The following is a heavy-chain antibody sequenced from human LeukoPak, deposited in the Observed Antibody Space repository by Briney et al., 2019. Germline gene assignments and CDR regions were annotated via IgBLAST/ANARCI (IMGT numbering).Heavy chain of an antibody. CDR1: GGSISSYY. J-gene: IGHJ6*03. Sequence: SETLSLTCTVSGGSISSYYWSWIRQPAGKGLEWIGRIYTSGSTNYNPSLKSRVTMSVDTSKNQFSLKLSSVTAADTAVYYCARVNSYAYYYYYMDVWGKGTTVTISS. V-gene: IGHV4-4*07. CDR2: IYTSGST. D-gene: IGHD5-18*01. CDR3: ARVNSYAYYYYYMDV.